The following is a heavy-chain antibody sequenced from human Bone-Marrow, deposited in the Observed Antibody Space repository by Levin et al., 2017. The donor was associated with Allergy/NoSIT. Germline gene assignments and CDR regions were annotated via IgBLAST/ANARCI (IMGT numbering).Heavy chain of an antibody. CDR2: INPNSGGT. CDR1: GYTFTGYY. J-gene: IGHJ4*02. Sequence: GESLKISCKASGYTFTGYYMHWVRQAPGQGLEWMGWINPNSGGTNYAQKFQGRVTMTRDTSISTAYMELSRLRSDDTAVYYCAREGEQWELPGLRFDYWGQGTLVTVSS. CDR3: AREGEQWELPGLRFDY. D-gene: IGHD1-26*01. V-gene: IGHV1-2*02.